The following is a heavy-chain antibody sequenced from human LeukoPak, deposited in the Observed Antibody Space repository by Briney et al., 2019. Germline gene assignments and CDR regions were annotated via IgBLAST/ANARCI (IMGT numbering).Heavy chain of an antibody. V-gene: IGHV3-13*01. CDR3: ARATAGFDY. J-gene: IGHJ4*02. CDR1: GFTFSSYD. CDR2: IGTAGAT. Sequence: GRSLRLSCAASGFTFSSYDMHWVRQTAGKGLEWVSGIGTAGATYYPGSVKGRFTISRENAKNSLYLQMNNLRAGDTAVYYCARATAGFDYWGQGTLVTVSS.